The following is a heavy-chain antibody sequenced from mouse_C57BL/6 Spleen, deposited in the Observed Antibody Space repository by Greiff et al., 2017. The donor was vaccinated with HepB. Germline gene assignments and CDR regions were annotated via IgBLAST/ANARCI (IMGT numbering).Heavy chain of an antibody. D-gene: IGHD2-1*01. J-gene: IGHJ1*03. V-gene: IGHV1-72*01. CDR1: GYTFTSYW. CDR2: IDPNSGGT. CDR3: ARTGNYVAYWYFDV. Sequence: QVQLKQSGAELVKPGASVKLSCKASGYTFTSYWMHWVKQRPGRGLEWIGRIDPNSGGTKYNEKFKSKATLTVDKPSSTAYMQLSSLTSEDSAVYYCARTGNYVAYWYFDVWGTGTTVTVSS.